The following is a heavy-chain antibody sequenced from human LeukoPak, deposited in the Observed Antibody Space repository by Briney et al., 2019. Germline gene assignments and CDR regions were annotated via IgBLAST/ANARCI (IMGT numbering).Heavy chain of an antibody. CDR2: TYYRSKWYN. V-gene: IGHV6-1*01. J-gene: IGHJ4*02. Sequence: SQTLSLTCVVSGDSVSSKNGAWNWIRQSPSRGLEWLGRTYYRSKWYNDYAESMEGRMTISQDTSKNQYSLHLNSVTPDDTAVYYCARDLGTTGWHTFDYWGQGTLVTVSS. CDR3: ARDLGTTGWHTFDY. CDR1: GDSVSSKNGA. D-gene: IGHD6-19*01.